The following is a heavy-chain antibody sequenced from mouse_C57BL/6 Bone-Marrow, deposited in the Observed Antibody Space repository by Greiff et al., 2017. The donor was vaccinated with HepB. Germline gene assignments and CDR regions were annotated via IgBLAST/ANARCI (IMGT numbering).Heavy chain of an antibody. CDR3: ARDSSYDWYFDV. V-gene: IGHV1-59*01. Sequence: VKLQQPGAELVRPGTSVKLSCKASGYTFTSYWMHWVKQRPGQGLEWIGVIDPSDSYTNYNQKFKGKATLTVDTSSSTAYMQLSSLTSEDSAVYYCARDSSYDWYFDVWGTGTTVTVSS. CDR2: IDPSDSYT. D-gene: IGHD1-1*01. CDR1: GYTFTSYW. J-gene: IGHJ1*03.